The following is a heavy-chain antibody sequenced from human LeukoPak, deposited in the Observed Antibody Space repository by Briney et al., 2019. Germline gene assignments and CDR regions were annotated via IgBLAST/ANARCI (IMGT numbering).Heavy chain of an antibody. D-gene: IGHD6-19*01. CDR3: ARGQSPSYYDMDV. J-gene: IGHJ6*02. V-gene: IGHV3-7*02. CDR1: RLPYNIFC. Sequence: PGVSLRLFCAASRLPYNIFCASCATQAPGKGLEWVANIKQDGSEKYYVDSVKGRFTISRDNAKNSLYLQMNSLRAEDTAVYYCARGQSPSYYDMDVWGQGTTVTVSS. CDR2: IKQDGSEK.